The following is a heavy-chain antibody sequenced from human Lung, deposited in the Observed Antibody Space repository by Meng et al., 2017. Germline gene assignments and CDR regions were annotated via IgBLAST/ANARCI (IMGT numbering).Heavy chain of an antibody. CDR3: ARGPTTMAHDFDY. CDR2: INHSGST. D-gene: IGHD4-11*01. CDR1: GGSFSDYY. J-gene: IGHJ4*02. Sequence: QVQLQQWGGGLLKPSETLSLTCVVSGGSFSDYYWSWIRQPPGKGLKWIGEINHSGSTNYNPSLENRATISVDTSQNNLSLKLSSVTAADSAVYYCARGPTTMAHDFDYWGQGTLVTVFS. V-gene: IGHV4-34*01.